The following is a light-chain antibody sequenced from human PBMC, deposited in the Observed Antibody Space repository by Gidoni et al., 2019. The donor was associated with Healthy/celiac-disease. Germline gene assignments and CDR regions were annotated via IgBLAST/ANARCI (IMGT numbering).Light chain of an antibody. CDR2: DAS. V-gene: IGKV1-13*02. CDR1: PGISSA. Sequence: AIQLPQSPSSLSAPVGERVTIPCRASPGISSALAWYQQKPEEAPKLLIYDASSLESGVTSRCSGSGSGTDLTLTISSLKPEDFAAYYCQQFNSYRFTFGPGTKVDIK. J-gene: IGKJ3*01. CDR3: QQFNSYRFT.